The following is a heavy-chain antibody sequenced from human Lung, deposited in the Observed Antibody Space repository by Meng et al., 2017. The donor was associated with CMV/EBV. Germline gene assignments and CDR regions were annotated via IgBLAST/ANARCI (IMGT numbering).Heavy chain of an antibody. V-gene: IGHV4-30-4*01. J-gene: IGHJ4*02. D-gene: IGHD4-11*01. CDR3: ARDRTTGRYFDY. Sequence: QLRVAVPALVKPPQTLRPTCTVSGGTTSSGDYYWSWIRQPPGKGLEWIGYIYYSGSTYYNPSLKSRVTISVDTSKNQFSLKLSSVTAADTAVYYCARDRTTGRYFDYWGQGTLVTSPQ. CDR1: GGTTSSGDYY. CDR2: IYYSGST.